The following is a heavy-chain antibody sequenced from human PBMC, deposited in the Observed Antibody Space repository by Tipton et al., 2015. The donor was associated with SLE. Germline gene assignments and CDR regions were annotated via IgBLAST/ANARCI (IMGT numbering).Heavy chain of an antibody. CDR3: ARGGASVLIRNCYVDY. V-gene: IGHV4-39*07. J-gene: IGHJ4*02. D-gene: IGHD2-8*01. CDR2: IYSSGST. CDR1: GGSISSSKYY. Sequence: TLSLTCTVSGGSISSSKYYWGWIRQPPGKGLEWIGSIYSSGSTYYNPSLKSRVSISVDTSKNQFFLNLRSVTAADTAVYFCARGGASVLIRNCYVDYWGQGSRVTVSS.